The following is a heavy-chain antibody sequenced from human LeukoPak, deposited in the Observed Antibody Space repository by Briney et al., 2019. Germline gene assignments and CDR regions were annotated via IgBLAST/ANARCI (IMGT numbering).Heavy chain of an antibody. D-gene: IGHD5-12*01. CDR3: ARSGYVSAFDI. Sequence: PSETXXLTCTVSGGSISSYYWSWIRQPPGXGXEWIGYIYYSGSTYYNPSLKSRVTISVDTSKNQFSLKLSSVTAADTAVYYCARSGYVSAFDIWGQGTMVTVSS. V-gene: IGHV4-59*08. CDR1: GGSISSYY. J-gene: IGHJ3*02. CDR2: IYYSGST.